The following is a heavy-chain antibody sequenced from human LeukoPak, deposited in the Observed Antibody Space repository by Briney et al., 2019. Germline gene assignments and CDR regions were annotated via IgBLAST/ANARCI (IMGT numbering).Heavy chain of an antibody. CDR2: ISTLSGTI. V-gene: IGHV3-48*02. CDR1: GFTVSSYS. Sequence: GGSLRLSCAASGFTVSSYSMHWVRQGPAKGLEWVAYISTLSGTIFYADSVKGRFTISRDNAKNSLYLQMDSLRDEDTAVYYCARVGYDRNGFDYWGQGTLVTVSS. D-gene: IGHD3-22*01. J-gene: IGHJ4*02. CDR3: ARVGYDRNGFDY.